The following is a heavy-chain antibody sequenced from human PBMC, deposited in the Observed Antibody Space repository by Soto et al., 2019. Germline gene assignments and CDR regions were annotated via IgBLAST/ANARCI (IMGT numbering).Heavy chain of an antibody. V-gene: IGHV4-59*01. CDR3: ARDGYDGSGSPFPAY. D-gene: IGHD3-10*01. CDR2: VYYLGST. J-gene: IGHJ4*02. Sequence: SETLSLTCTVSGGPMSEYFWSWIRQSPGKGLEWIGHVYYLGSTDYNPSLKSRVMISVDTSKRQFSLKLSSVTVADTAIYYCARDGYDGSGSPFPAYWGPGIQVTVSS. CDR1: GGPMSEYF.